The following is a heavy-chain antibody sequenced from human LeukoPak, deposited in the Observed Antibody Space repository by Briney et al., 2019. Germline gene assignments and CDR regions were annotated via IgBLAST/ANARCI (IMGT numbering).Heavy chain of an antibody. V-gene: IGHV3-48*01. CDR3: ARVMSVYSSSSRYMDV. CDR1: GFTFSSYS. D-gene: IGHD6-6*01. Sequence: GGSLRLSCAASGFTFSSYSMNWVRQAPGKGQEWVSYISSSSSTIYYADSVKGRFTISRDNAKNSLYLQMNSLRAEDTAVYYCARVMSVYSSSSRYMDVWGKGTTVTVSS. CDR2: ISSSSSTI. J-gene: IGHJ6*03.